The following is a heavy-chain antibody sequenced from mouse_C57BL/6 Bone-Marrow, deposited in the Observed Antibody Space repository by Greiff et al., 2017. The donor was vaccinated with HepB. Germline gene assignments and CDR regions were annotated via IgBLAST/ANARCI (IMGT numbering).Heavy chain of an antibody. Sequence: VKLMESGPGLVAPSQSLSITCTVSGFSLTSYGVDWVRQSPGKGLEWLGVIWGVGSTNYNSALKSRLSISKDNSKSQVFLKMNSLQTDDTAMYYCASDLGLGYAMDYWGQGTSVTVSS. CDR1: GFSLTSYG. J-gene: IGHJ4*01. CDR3: ASDLGLGYAMDY. V-gene: IGHV2-6*01. CDR2: IWGVGST. D-gene: IGHD4-1*01.